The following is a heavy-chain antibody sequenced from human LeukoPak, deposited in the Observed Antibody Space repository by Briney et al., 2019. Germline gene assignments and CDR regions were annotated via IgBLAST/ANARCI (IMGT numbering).Heavy chain of an antibody. Sequence: ASVKVSCKVSGYTLTELSMHWVRQAPGKGLEWMGGFDPEDGETIYAQKFQGRVTMTTDTSTSTAYMELRSLRSDDTAVYYCAIDEVDYWGQGTLVTVSS. CDR1: GYTLTELS. J-gene: IGHJ4*02. CDR3: AIDEVDY. V-gene: IGHV1-24*01. CDR2: FDPEDGET.